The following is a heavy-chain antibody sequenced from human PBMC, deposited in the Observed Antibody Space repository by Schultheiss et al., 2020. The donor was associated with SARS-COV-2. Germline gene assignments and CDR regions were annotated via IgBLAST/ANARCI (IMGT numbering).Heavy chain of an antibody. CDR3: AKGRMTTVVTAFDY. CDR2: VSSSGRIT. D-gene: IGHD4-23*01. J-gene: IGHJ4*02. V-gene: IGHV3-11*06. Sequence: GGSLRLSCAASGFTFSDYYMSWIRQAPGKGLEWIAHVSSSGRITNYADSVQGRFTISRDNAKNSLYLQMNSLRAEDTAVYYCAKGRMTTVVTAFDYWGQGTLVTVS. CDR1: GFTFSDYY.